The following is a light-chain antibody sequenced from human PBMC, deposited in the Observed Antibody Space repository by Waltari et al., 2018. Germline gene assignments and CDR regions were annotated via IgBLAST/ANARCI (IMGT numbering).Light chain of an antibody. V-gene: IGKV1-13*02. CDR3: QHFYTYTIA. CDR1: QGIRSS. CDR2: DAS. Sequence: IQLTQSPSSPSASVGDRVTITCRANQGIRSSLAWYQQKPEKPPKLLIYDASTLLQSGVPPGFSGSVSGTEFTLTISDLQPEDFATYYCQHFYTYTIAFGHGTRLE. J-gene: IGKJ5*01.